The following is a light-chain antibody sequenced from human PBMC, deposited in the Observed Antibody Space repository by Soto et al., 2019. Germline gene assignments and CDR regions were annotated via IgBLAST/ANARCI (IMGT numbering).Light chain of an antibody. J-gene: IGLJ7*01. V-gene: IGLV1-47*01. Sequence: QAVVTQPPSVSGTPGQRVTISCSGSNSNIGSNSVYWYQQRPGTAPKLLIYRNNQRPSGVPDRFSGSESGTSASLAISGLRSEDEADYYCATWDDSLSGAVFGGGTQLTVL. CDR2: RNN. CDR1: NSNIGSNS. CDR3: ATWDDSLSGAV.